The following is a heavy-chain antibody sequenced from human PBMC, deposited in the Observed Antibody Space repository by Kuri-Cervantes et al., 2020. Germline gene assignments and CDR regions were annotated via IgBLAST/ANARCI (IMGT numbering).Heavy chain of an antibody. D-gene: IGHD6-13*01. CDR1: GFTFSSYA. CDR3: AKATGYSSSWPFDY. Sequence: LSLTCAASGFTFSSYAMSWVRQAPGKGLERVSAISGSGGSTYYADSVKGRFTISRDNSKNTLYLQMNSLRAEDTAVYYCAKATGYSSSWPFDYWGQGTLVTVSS. J-gene: IGHJ4*02. CDR2: ISGSGGST. V-gene: IGHV3-23*01.